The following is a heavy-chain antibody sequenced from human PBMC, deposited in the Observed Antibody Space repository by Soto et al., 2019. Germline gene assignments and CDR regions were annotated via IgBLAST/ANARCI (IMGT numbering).Heavy chain of an antibody. V-gene: IGHV1-3*04. CDR1: GYPFNSYA. Sequence: ASVKVSCKASGYPFNSYAIHWVRQAPGQRPDWIGHIATGNGDRKYSQKFQGRVTITRDTSATTVYMELSSLTSEDTAVYYCAIFYSLGLYPERHSFPGQRSFDP. CDR3: AIFYSLGLYPERHSFPGQRSFDP. J-gene: IGHJ5*02. CDR2: IATGNGDR. D-gene: IGHD1-1*01.